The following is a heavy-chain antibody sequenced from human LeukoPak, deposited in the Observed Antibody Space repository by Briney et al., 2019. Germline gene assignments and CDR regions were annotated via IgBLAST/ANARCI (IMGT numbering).Heavy chain of an antibody. Sequence: GRSLRLSCAASGFTFSSYGMHWVRQAPGKGLEWLSTFNGGGTYSHHADSVKGRFTMSRDTSKNTVYLQMNSLRAEDTAMYYCAREDARDGGYFDYWAQGTLVTVSS. CDR1: GFTFSSYG. CDR2: FNGGGTYS. J-gene: IGHJ4*02. CDR3: AREDARDGGYFDY. D-gene: IGHD3-16*01. V-gene: IGHV3-23*01.